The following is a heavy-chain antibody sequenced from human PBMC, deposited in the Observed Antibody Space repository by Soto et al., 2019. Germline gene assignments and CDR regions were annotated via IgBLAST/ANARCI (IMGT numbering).Heavy chain of an antibody. J-gene: IGHJ4*02. D-gene: IGHD3-22*01. CDR3: AKDGGYAYYDSSGYYFGY. CDR1: GLTFSSYA. V-gene: IGHV3-23*01. CDR2: ISGSGGST. Sequence: EVQLLESGGGLVQPGGSLRLSCAASGLTFSSYAMSWVRQAPGKGLEWVSAISGSGGSTYYADSVKGRFTISRDNSKNTLYLQMNSLRAEDTAVYYCAKDGGYAYYDSSGYYFGYWGQGTLVTVSS.